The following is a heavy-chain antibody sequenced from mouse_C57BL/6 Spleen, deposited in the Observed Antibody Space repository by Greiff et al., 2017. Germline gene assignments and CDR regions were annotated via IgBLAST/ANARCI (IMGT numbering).Heavy chain of an antibody. Sequence: EVMLLQSGGGLVQPGGSLKLSCAASGYTFSGYYMYWVRQTPEQSLEWVVYIINGGGSTYYTATVKGRFTIARDKAKNTLYLQMSRVTSEDTAMYYCARHSDGNSFAYWGQGTLVTVSA. CDR2: IINGGGST. V-gene: IGHV5-12*01. D-gene: IGHD2-1*01. CDR3: ARHSDGNSFAY. J-gene: IGHJ3*01. CDR1: GYTFSGYY.